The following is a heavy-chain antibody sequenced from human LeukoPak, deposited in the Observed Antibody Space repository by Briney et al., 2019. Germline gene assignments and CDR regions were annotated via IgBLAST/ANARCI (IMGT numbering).Heavy chain of an antibody. Sequence: GGSLRLSCAASGFTFDDYAMHWVRQAPGKGLEWVSGISWNSGSIGYADSVKGRFTISRDNAKNSLYLQMNSLRAEDTAVYYCAKDRLSSVGDDAFDIWGQGTMVTVSS. CDR2: ISWNSGSI. V-gene: IGHV3-9*01. J-gene: IGHJ3*02. CDR1: GFTFDDYA. CDR3: AKDRLSSVGDDAFDI. D-gene: IGHD3-16*01.